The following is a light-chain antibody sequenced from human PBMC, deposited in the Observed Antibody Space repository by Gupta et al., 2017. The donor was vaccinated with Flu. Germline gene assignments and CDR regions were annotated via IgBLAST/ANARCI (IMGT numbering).Light chain of an antibody. Sequence: NFMLTQPHSVSGSPGETVTISCTRSSGSIASDYVQWYQQRPGSSPTILIDEDNQRPSGVPDRFIAYVDISSDSASLSISELKAEDEADYYCQSYDRSNYVFGSGTKVTVL. V-gene: IGLV6-57*01. J-gene: IGLJ1*01. CDR2: EDN. CDR3: QSYDRSNYV. CDR1: SGSIASDY.